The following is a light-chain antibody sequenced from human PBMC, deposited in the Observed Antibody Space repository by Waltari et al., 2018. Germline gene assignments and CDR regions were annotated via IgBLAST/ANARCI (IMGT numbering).Light chain of an antibody. CDR2: YAS. J-gene: IGKJ1*01. CDR1: QRVSRA. CDR3: QHYVRLPAT. Sequence: EIVSSQSPGTLSLSLGERATLSCRASQRVSRALAWYQQTPGQGPRLLIYYASTRATGIPDRFMGSGSGTDFDLTSSRLEPDDFAVYYCQHYVRLPATFGQGTTVEI. V-gene: IGKV3-20*01.